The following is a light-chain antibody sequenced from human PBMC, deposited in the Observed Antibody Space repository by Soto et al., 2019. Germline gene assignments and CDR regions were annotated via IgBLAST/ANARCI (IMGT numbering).Light chain of an antibody. CDR3: CSDAGSSTGV. CDR2: EVT. V-gene: IGLV2-23*02. J-gene: IGLJ3*02. CDR1: SSDVGKYNL. Sequence: QSALTQPASVTGSPGQSITISCTGTSSDVGKYNLVSWYQQNPGKAPKLMIYEVTKRPSGVSNRFSGSKSGNTASLTISGLQAEDEADYYCCSDAGSSTGVFGGGTKVTVL.